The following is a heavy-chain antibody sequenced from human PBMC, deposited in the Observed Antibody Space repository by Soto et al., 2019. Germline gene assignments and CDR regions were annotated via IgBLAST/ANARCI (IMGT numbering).Heavy chain of an antibody. CDR2: IIPIFGTA. J-gene: IGHJ5*01. V-gene: IGHV1-69*13. CDR3: ARAERFPRSRFDS. Sequence: GASVKVSCKASGGTFSSYAISWVRQAPGQGLEWMGGIIPIFGTANYAQKFQGRVTITADESTSTAYMELSSLRSEDTAIYFCARAERFPRSRFDSWGQGTQVTVSS. CDR1: GGTFSSYA.